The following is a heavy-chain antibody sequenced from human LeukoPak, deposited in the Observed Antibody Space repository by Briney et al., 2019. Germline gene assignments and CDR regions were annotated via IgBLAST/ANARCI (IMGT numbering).Heavy chain of an antibody. Sequence: SETLSLTCAVSGYSISSGYYWGWIRQPPGKGREGIGSIYHSGSTYYNPSLKSRVTISVDTSKNQFSLKLSSVTAADTAVYYCARYITMVRGVIPFDYWGQGTLVTVSS. D-gene: IGHD3-10*01. J-gene: IGHJ4*02. V-gene: IGHV4-38-2*01. CDR2: IYHSGST. CDR1: GYSISSGYY. CDR3: ARYITMVRGVIPFDY.